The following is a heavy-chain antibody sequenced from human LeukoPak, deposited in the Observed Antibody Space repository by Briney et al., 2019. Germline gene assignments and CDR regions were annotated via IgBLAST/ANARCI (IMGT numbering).Heavy chain of an antibody. CDR2: INHSGST. D-gene: IGHD5-18*01. CDR3: ARGGYSYGYFY. V-gene: IGHV4-34*01. J-gene: IGHJ4*02. Sequence: SETLSLTCAVYGGSFSGYYWSWIRQPPGKGLEWIGEINHSGSTNYNPSLKSRVTISVDTSKNQFSLKLSSVTAADTAVYYCARGGYSYGYFYWGQGTLVTVSS. CDR1: GGSFSGYY.